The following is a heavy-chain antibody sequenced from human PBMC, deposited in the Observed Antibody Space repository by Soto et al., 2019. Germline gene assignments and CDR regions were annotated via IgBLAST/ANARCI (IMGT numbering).Heavy chain of an antibody. Sequence: QVQLEQSGAEVKKPGDSMKVSCKASGYTFTTYVITWVRQAPGQGLEWMGWINGYNGKTDYPQRLQGRVTMTTDTSTSTAYMELRSLRSDDTAVYYCAREGSAPYYYYGMDVWGQGTTVTVSS. J-gene: IGHJ6*02. CDR2: INGYNGKT. CDR3: AREGSAPYYYYGMDV. D-gene: IGHD6-19*01. V-gene: IGHV1-18*01. CDR1: GYTFTTYV.